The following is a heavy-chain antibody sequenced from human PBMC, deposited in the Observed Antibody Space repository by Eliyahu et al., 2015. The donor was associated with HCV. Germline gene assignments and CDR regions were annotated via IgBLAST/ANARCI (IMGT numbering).Heavy chain of an antibody. CDR1: XFAFSSYV. CDR3: ARDRDWKFFDY. CDR2: ISHDGGGT. J-gene: IGHJ4*02. Sequence: EVQLVESGGGLVRPGGSLXLSCAAAXFAFSSYVXHWVRQPPGKGLEWVSRISHDGGGTSYADSVRGRFTISRDNAKDTLHLQMTSLRAEDTAVYYCARDRDWKFFDYWGQGTLVAVSS. V-gene: IGHV3-74*01. D-gene: IGHD1-1*01.